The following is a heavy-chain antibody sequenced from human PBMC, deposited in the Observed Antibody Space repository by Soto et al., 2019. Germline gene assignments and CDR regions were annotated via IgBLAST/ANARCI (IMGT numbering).Heavy chain of an antibody. Sequence: PGRSLRLSCAASGFTFSSYGMHWVRQAPGKGLEWVAIIWYDGSIQYYADSVKGRFAISRDNSKNTLYLQMDSLRAEDTAVYYCAKPSYDFWSGYHNPFDNLGQGNLVPGS. CDR2: IWYDGSIQ. J-gene: IGHJ4*02. D-gene: IGHD3-3*01. V-gene: IGHV3-33*06. CDR3: AKPSYDFWSGYHNPFDN. CDR1: GFTFSSYG.